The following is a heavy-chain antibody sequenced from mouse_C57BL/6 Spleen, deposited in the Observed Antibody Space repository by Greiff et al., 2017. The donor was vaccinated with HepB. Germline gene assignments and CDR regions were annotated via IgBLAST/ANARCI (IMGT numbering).Heavy chain of an antibody. CDR1: GFNIKDYY. Sequence: VQLQQSGAELVRPGASVKLSCTASGFNIKDYYMHWVKQRPEQGLEWIGWIDPENGDTEYASKFQGKATITADTSSNTAYLQLSSLTSEDTAVYYCTIYYAFAYWGQGTLVTVSA. D-gene: IGHD2-1*01. CDR2: IDPENGDT. J-gene: IGHJ3*01. CDR3: TIYYAFAY. V-gene: IGHV14-4*01.